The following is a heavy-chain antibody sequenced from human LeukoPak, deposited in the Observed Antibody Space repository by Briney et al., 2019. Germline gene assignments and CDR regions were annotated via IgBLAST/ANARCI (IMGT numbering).Heavy chain of an antibody. D-gene: IGHD6-19*01. J-gene: IGHJ5*02. CDR2: IIPIFGTA. Sequence: SVKVSCKASGYTFTSYYMHWVRQAPGQGLEWMGGIIPIFGTANYAQKFQGRVTITADESTSTAYMELSSLRSEDTAVYYCARDRFGRAVAETWGQGTLVTVSS. CDR3: ARDRFGRAVAET. CDR1: GYTFTSYY. V-gene: IGHV1-69*13.